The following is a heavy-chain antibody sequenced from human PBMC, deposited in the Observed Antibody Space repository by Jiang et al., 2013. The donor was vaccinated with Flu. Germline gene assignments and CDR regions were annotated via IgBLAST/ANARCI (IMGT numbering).Heavy chain of an antibody. J-gene: IGHJ4*02. V-gene: IGHV1-46*01. D-gene: IGHD3-10*01. Sequence: GAEVKKPGASVKVSCKASGYTFTTYYLHWARQAPGQGLEWMGIMNPSVGSTTYAQKFQGRVTITRDTSTSTVYMELSGLSSEDTAVYYCARGYWTEYYHSGSYFDYWGQGTLVTVSS. CDR1: GYTFTTYY. CDR2: MNPSVGST. CDR3: ARGYWTEYYHSGSYFDY.